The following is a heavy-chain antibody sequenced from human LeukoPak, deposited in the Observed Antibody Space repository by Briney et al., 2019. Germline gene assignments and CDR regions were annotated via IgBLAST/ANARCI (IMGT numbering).Heavy chain of an antibody. CDR2: INHSGST. V-gene: IGHV4-34*01. CDR3: ARRADRRGYYGSGSLPRRGPFDC. Sequence: SETLSLTCAVYGGSFSGYYWSWIRQPPGKGLEWIGEINHSGSTNYNPSLKSRVTISVDTSKNQFSLKLSSVTAADTAVYYCARRADRRGYYGSGSLPRRGPFDCWGQGTLVTVSS. D-gene: IGHD3-10*01. CDR1: GGSFSGYY. J-gene: IGHJ4*02.